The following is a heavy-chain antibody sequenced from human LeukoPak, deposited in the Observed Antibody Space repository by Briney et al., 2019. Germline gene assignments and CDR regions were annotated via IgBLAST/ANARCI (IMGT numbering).Heavy chain of an antibody. D-gene: IGHD3-10*01. J-gene: IGHJ6*03. CDR1: GGSISRYY. CDR2: IYYIGRT. Sequence: PETLSLSCAVPGGSISRYYGSWIRQPRGKGLEWIWYIYYIGRTNYSPSLQSRVTIAVGASKNQFSLNLSSVTAADTAVYYCARDGAVREPVDYYMDVWGKGTTVTVSS. V-gene: IGHV4-59*13. CDR3: ARDGAVREPVDYYMDV.